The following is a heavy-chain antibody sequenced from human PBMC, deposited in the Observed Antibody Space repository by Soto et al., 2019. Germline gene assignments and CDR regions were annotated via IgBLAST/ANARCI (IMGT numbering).Heavy chain of an antibody. J-gene: IGHJ3*02. D-gene: IGHD4-17*01. CDR1: GFTFSTYA. CDR3: AHPRGYGVFDAYDI. Sequence: PGGSLRLSCAASGFTFSTYAMSWVRQAPGKGLEWVSAISGSGDSTYSADSVRGRFTISRDNSINTLYLQMNNLGNEDTAVYYCAHPRGYGVFDAYDIWGQGTMVTGSS. V-gene: IGHV3-23*01. CDR2: ISGSGDST.